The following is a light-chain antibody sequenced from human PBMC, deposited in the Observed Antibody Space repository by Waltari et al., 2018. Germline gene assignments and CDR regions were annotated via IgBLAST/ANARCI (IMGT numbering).Light chain of an antibody. Sequence: QSVLTQPPSASGTPGQRVTITCSGSRSNIGAEVVNWYQVLPGTAPKLLIYSTNQRPPGVPGRFSGSKSDISAPLATSGLQSEDEADYYCATWDYSLDGQVFGGGTKLTVL. V-gene: IGLV1-44*01. CDR1: RSNIGAEV. CDR2: STN. J-gene: IGLJ3*02. CDR3: ATWDYSLDGQV.